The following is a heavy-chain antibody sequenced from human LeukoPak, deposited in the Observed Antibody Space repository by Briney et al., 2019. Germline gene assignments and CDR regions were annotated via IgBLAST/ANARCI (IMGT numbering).Heavy chain of an antibody. CDR2: IYHSGST. CDR1: GYSISSGYY. CDR3: ARTTEGGYTYDYFYYYYMDV. J-gene: IGHJ6*03. Sequence: SETLSLTCTVSGYSISSGYYWGWIRQPPGKGLEWIGSIYHSGSTNYNPSLKSRVTISVDTSKNQFSLKLTSVTAADTAVYYCARTTEGGYTYDYFYYYYMDVWGKGTTVTISS. V-gene: IGHV4-38-2*02. D-gene: IGHD5-18*01.